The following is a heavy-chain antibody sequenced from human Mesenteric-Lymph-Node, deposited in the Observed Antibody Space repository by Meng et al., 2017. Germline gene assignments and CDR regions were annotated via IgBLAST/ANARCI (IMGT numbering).Heavy chain of an antibody. J-gene: IGHJ6*02. D-gene: IGHD3-3*01. Sequence: SETLSLTCTVSGGSISSSSYYWGWIRQPPGKGLEWIGSIYYSGSTYYNPSLKSRVTISVDTSKNQFSLKLSSVTAADTAVYYCASRRHYDFWSDKAGYYYYGMDVWGQGTTVTVSS. V-gene: IGHV4-39*07. CDR1: GGSISSSSYY. CDR2: IYYSGST. CDR3: ASRRHYDFWSDKAGYYYYGMDV.